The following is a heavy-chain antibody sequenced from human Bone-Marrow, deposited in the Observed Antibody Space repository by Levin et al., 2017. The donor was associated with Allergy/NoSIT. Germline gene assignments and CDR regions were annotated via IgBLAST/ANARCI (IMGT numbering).Heavy chain of an antibody. V-gene: IGHV3-15*01. CDR2: IKSKTDGGTT. D-gene: IGHD2-15*01. CDR3: TTERVRYCSGGSCWSDAFDI. CDR1: GFTFSNAW. Sequence: GESLKISCAASGFTFSNAWMSWVRQAPGKGLEWVGRIKSKTDGGTTDYAAPVKGRFTISRDDSKNTLYLQMNSLKTEDTAVYYCTTERVRYCSGGSCWSDAFDIWGQGTMVTVSS. J-gene: IGHJ3*02.